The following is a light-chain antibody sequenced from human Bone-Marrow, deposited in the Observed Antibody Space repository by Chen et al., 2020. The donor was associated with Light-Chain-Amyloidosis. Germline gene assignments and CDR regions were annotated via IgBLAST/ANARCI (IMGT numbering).Light chain of an antibody. CDR2: DDS. J-gene: IGLJ3*02. CDR1: NIGSTS. CDR3: HVLDRSSDRPV. V-gene: IGLV3-21*02. Sequence: SYVLTQPSSVSVAPGQTATIACGGNNIGSTSGHWYQQTPGQAPLLVVYDDSDRPTGIPERLSGSNSGNTASLTISRVEAVDEADYDWHVLDRSSDRPVFGGGTKLTVL.